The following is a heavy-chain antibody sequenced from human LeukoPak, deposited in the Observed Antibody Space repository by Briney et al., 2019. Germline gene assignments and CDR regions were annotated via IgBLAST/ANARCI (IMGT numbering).Heavy chain of an antibody. CDR2: ISGSGGST. J-gene: IGHJ4*02. D-gene: IGHD4-17*01. CDR3: AREGGDYGDYGTTS. V-gene: IGHV3-23*01. Sequence: PGGSLRLSCAASGFTFSSYAMSWVRQAPGKGLEWVSAISGSGGSTYYADSVKGRFTISRDNSKNTLYLQMNSLRAEDTAVYYCAREGGDYGDYGTTSWGQGTLVTVSS. CDR1: GFTFSSYA.